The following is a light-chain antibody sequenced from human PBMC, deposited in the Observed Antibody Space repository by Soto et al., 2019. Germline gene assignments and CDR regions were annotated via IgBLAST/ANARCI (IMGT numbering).Light chain of an antibody. CDR1: SSNIGNNP. CDR2: SND. CDR3: AAWDDSLNGV. J-gene: IGLJ1*01. Sequence: QSVLTQPPSVSGTPGQRVTISCSGSSSNIGNNPVNWYQHLPGTAPKLLIFSNDQRPSSVPVRFSNSRSGTSASLAIDGFQSEDEGDYYCAAWDDSLNGVFGTGTKVTVL. V-gene: IGLV1-44*01.